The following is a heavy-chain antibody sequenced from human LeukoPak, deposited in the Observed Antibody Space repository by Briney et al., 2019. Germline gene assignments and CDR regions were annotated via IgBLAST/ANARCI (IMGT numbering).Heavy chain of an antibody. J-gene: IGHJ4*02. CDR2: ISYDGSNK. Sequence: GRSLRLSCAASGFTFSSYGMHWVRQAPGKGLEWVAVISYDGSNKYYADSVKGRFTISRDNSKNTLYLQMNSLRAEDTAVYYCANEEYSSSSDYWGQGTLVTVSS. CDR1: GFTFSSYG. D-gene: IGHD6-6*01. CDR3: ANEEYSSSSDY. V-gene: IGHV3-30*18.